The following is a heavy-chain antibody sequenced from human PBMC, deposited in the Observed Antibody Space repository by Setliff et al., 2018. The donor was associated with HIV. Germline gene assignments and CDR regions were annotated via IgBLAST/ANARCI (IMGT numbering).Heavy chain of an antibody. Sequence: ASVKVSCKASGGTPNTYGISWVRQAPGQGLEWMGGIIPMFGIEKYAQKFQGRVKITADESTTTAYMELSSLRSEDTALYYCARGANILIRTDYYYHMDVWGKGTTVTVSS. CDR1: GGTPNTYG. V-gene: IGHV1-69*13. CDR2: IIPMFGIE. D-gene: IGHD3-16*01. CDR3: ARGANILIRTDYYYHMDV. J-gene: IGHJ6*03.